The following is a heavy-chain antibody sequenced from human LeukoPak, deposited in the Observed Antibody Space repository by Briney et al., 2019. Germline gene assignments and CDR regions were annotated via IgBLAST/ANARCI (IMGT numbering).Heavy chain of an antibody. CDR1: GGSISSSSYY. V-gene: IGHV4-39*01. CDR2: IYYSGST. J-gene: IGHJ3*02. CDR3: ASRDGYNLCRFGPCGGPPDAFDI. Sequence: KPSETLSLTCTVSGGSISSSSYYWGWIRQPPGKGLEWIGSIYYSGSTYYNPSLKSRVTISVDTSKNQFSLKLSSVTAADTAVYYCASRDGYNLCRFGPCGGPPDAFDIWGQGTMVTVSS. D-gene: IGHD5-24*01.